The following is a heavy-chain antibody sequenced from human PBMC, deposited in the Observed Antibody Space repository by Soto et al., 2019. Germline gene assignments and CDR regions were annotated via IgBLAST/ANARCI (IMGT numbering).Heavy chain of an antibody. CDR1: GYSFTSYW. D-gene: IGHD3-22*01. J-gene: IGHJ4*02. CDR3: ARPSSYYDSSGYYLDY. CDR2: IYPGDSDT. V-gene: IGHV5-51*01. Sequence: GESLKISCKGSGYSFTSYWIGWVRHMPGKGLEWMGIIYPGDSDTRYSPSFQGQVTISADKSISTAYLQWSSLKASDTAMYYCARPSSYYDSSGYYLDYWGRGTLVTVSS.